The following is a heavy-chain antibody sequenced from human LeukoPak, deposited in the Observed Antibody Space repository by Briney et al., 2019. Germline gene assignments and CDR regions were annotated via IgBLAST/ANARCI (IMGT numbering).Heavy chain of an antibody. CDR1: GGSVSSGSYY. J-gene: IGHJ4*02. Sequence: SETLSLTCTVSGGSVSSGSYYWSWIRQPPGKGLEWIGYIYYSGSTNYNPSLKSRATISVDTSKNHFSLKLSSVTAADTAVYYCARVDYYDSSGYYQYYFDYWGQGTLVTVSS. CDR3: ARVDYYDSSGYYQYYFDY. D-gene: IGHD3-22*01. CDR2: IYYSGST. V-gene: IGHV4-61*03.